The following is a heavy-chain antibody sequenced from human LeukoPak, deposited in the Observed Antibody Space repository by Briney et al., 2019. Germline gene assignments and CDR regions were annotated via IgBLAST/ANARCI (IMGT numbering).Heavy chain of an antibody. Sequence: RRSRRLCCAASGFTLDDYAMHWVRQAPGKGLEWVSGINWNSGSIGYADSVKGRFTISRDNAKNSLYLQMNTLRAEDMALYYCAKARGYYYDSSGSLDYWGQGTLVTVSS. V-gene: IGHV3-9*03. CDR2: INWNSGSI. CDR1: GFTLDDYA. CDR3: AKARGYYYDSSGSLDY. D-gene: IGHD3-22*01. J-gene: IGHJ4*02.